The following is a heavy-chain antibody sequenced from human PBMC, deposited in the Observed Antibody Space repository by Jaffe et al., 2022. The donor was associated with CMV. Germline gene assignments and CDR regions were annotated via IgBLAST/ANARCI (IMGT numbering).Heavy chain of an antibody. J-gene: IGHJ4*02. D-gene: IGHD2-8*01. CDR3: ASYCTDDTCFDY. CDR2: ISSSSGYI. CDR1: GFAFSAYS. Sequence: EVQLVESGGGLAKPGGSLRLSCAASGFAFSAYSMIWVRQPPRKGLEWVSSISSSSGYIYYADSVKGRFTISRDNAKSSLYLQMDSLRAEDTAVYYCASYCTDDTCFDYWGQGTLVTVSS. V-gene: IGHV3-21*01.